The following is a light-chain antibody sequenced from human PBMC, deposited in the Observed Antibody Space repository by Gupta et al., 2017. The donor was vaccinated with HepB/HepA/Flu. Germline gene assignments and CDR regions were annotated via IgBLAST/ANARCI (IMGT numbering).Light chain of an antibody. J-gene: IGLJ1*01. CDR2: GNS. CDR1: SPNIGAGYD. CDR3: QSYGSSLSGSYV. Sequence: QSVLTQPPSVSGAPGQRVTISCTGSSPNIGAGYDVHWYQQLPGTAPKLLIYGNSNRPSGVPDRFSGSKSGTSASLAITGLQAEDEADYYCQSYGSSLSGSYVFGTGTKVTVL. V-gene: IGLV1-40*01.